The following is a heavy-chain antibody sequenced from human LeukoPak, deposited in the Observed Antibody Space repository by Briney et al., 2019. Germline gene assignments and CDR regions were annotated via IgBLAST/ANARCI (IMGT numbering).Heavy chain of an antibody. V-gene: IGHV4-34*01. CDR3: ARAKPGIAAAGIYAFDI. Sequence: PSETLSLTCAVYGRSFRGYYWSWIRQPPGKGLEWIGEINHSGSTNYNPSLKSRVTISVDTSKNQFSLKLSSVTAADTAVYYCARAKPGIAAAGIYAFDIWGQGTMVTVSS. CDR2: INHSGST. J-gene: IGHJ3*02. CDR1: GRSFRGYY. D-gene: IGHD6-13*01.